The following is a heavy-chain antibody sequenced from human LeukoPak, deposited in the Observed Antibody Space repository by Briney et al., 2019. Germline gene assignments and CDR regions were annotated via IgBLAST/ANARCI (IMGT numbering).Heavy chain of an antibody. V-gene: IGHV3-23*01. D-gene: IGHD3-3*01. CDR3: AKDRRFLEWSLEFDY. CDR1: GFSFISYA. Sequence: GGSLRLSCAVSGFSFISYAVSWVRQAPGKGLEWVSAISGSGGSTYYADSVKGRFTISRDNSKNTLYLQMNSLRAEDTAVYYCAKDRRFLEWSLEFDYWGQGTLVTVSS. CDR2: ISGSGGST. J-gene: IGHJ4*02.